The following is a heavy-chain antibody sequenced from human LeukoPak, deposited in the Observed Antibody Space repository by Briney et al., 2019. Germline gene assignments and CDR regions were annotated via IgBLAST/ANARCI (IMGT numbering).Heavy chain of an antibody. CDR2: IISSGTTI. CDR3: ARNPPPLGAFYYGSGSYFYY. D-gene: IGHD3-10*01. CDR1: GFTFSSYE. Sequence: PGGSLRLSCAASGFTFSSYEMNWVRQAPGKGLEWVSFIISSGTTIYYADSVKGRFTISRDNAKNSLYLQMNSLRAEDTAVYYCARNPPPLGAFYYGSGSYFYYWGQGTLVTVSS. V-gene: IGHV3-48*03. J-gene: IGHJ4*02.